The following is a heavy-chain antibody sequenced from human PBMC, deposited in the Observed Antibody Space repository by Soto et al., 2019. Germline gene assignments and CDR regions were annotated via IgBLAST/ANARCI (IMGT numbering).Heavy chain of an antibody. CDR2: ISGSGGST. Sequence: GGSLRLSCAASGFTFSSYAMSWVRQAPGKGLEWVSAISGSGGSTYYADSVKGRFTISRDNSKNTLYLQMNSLRAEDTAVYYCAKWSEPSGGDFDAFDIWGQGTMVTVSS. CDR3: AKWSEPSGGDFDAFDI. CDR1: GFTFSSYA. V-gene: IGHV3-23*01. J-gene: IGHJ3*02. D-gene: IGHD2-21*02.